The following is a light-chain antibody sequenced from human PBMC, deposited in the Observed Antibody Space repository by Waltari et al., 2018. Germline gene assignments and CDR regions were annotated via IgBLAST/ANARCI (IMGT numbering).Light chain of an antibody. CDR2: QST. V-gene: IGKV1-5*03. CDR3: QQYNV. CDR1: QSLGSW. Sequence: DIQMTQSPSVLSASVGDRVTITCRASQSLGSWLAWYQQKPGEAPKLLIYQSTTLETGVPSRFSGSGSGPEFTLSINSLEPDDFATYYCQQYNVFGQRTRLEVK. J-gene: IGKJ2*01.